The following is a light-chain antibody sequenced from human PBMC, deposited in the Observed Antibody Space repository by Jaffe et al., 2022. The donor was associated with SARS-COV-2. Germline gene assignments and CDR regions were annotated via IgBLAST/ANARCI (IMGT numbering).Light chain of an antibody. J-gene: IGKJ1*01. Sequence: EIALTQSPDTLSLSPGERATLSCRASQSLTDNYLAWYQQKGGQAPRLLIYGASNRATGIPDRFSGSGSGTDFSLTISGLDPEDFAVYYCQYYGSSPRTFGQGTKVEI. CDR2: GAS. CDR1: QSLTDNY. V-gene: IGKV3-20*01. CDR3: QYYGSSPRT.